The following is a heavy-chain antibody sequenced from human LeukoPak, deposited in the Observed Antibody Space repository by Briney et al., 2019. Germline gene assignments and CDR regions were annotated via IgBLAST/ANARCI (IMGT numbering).Heavy chain of an antibody. CDR2: ISGSGGST. CDR1: GFTFSSYA. D-gene: IGHD3-22*01. J-gene: IGHJ4*02. Sequence: GGSLRLSRAASGFTFSSYAMSWVRQAPGKGLEWVSAISGSGGSTYYADSVKGRFTISRDNSKNTLYLQMNSLRAEDTAVYYCAKNPPKDYYDSSGYFGFDYWGQGTLVTVSS. CDR3: AKNPPKDYYDSSGYFGFDY. V-gene: IGHV3-23*01.